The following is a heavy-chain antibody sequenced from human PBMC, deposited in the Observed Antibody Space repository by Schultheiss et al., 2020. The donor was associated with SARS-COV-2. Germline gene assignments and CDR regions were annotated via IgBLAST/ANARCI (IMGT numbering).Heavy chain of an antibody. Sequence: GGSLRLSCAASGFTFSSYAMHWVRQAPGKWLEWVAVISYDGSNKYYADSVKGRFTISRDNSKNTLYLQMNSLRAEDTAVYYCARGGYYTDDAFDIWGQGTMVTVSS. CDR1: GFTFSSYA. J-gene: IGHJ3*02. CDR2: ISYDGSNK. CDR3: ARGGYYTDDAFDI. D-gene: IGHD3-3*01. V-gene: IGHV3-30*01.